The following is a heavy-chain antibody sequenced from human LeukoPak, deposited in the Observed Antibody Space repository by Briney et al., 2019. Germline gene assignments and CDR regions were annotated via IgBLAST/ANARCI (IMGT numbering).Heavy chain of an antibody. CDR1: GFTFDDYA. CDR3: AKDATYYYDSSGYVFDY. CDR2: ISWNSGSI. Sequence: PGGSLTLSCAASGFTFDDYAMHWVRQAPRKGLEWVSGISWNSGSIGYADSVKGRFTISRDNAKNSLYLQMNSLRAEDTALYYCAKDATYYYDSSGYVFDYWGQGTLVTVSS. D-gene: IGHD3-22*01. J-gene: IGHJ4*02. V-gene: IGHV3-9*01.